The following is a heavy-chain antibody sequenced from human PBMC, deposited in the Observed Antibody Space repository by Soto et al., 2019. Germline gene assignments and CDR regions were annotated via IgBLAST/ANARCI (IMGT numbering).Heavy chain of an antibody. D-gene: IGHD2-2*01. V-gene: IGHV2-5*05. J-gene: IGHJ4*02. CDR3: AHGSCSSADCYPNPYLDY. CDR2: IYWDDDE. Sequence: QITLKESGPTLVKPTQTLTLTCTFSGFSLSTTAEGVGWIRQPPGKALEWLALIYWDDDERYGPSLKSRLTITKDTSKNQVVLTMTNVDPVDTATYYCAHGSCSSADCYPNPYLDYWGQGILVTVSS. CDR1: GFSLSTTAEG.